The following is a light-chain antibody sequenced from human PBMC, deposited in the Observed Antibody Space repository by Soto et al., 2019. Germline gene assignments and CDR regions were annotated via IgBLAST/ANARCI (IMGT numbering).Light chain of an antibody. V-gene: IGKV3-15*01. CDR2: ATS. J-gene: IGKJ4*01. Sequence: ERVVTQSPATLSVSPGERATLSCRASQSVGNNFDWYQQKPGQAPRRLIFATSTRATGVPARFSGSGSGPAFTITISSLQSEDFAVYYCQQYGDWPLPFGGGAKVEIE. CDR1: QSVGNN. CDR3: QQYGDWPLP.